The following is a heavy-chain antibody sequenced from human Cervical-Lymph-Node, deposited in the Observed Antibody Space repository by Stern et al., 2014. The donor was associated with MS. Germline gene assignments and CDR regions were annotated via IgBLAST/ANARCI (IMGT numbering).Heavy chain of an antibody. CDR1: GFSLTTSGVG. J-gene: IGHJ5*02. CDR2: LYWDDEK. CDR3: AHRSTSVAGAWAS. D-gene: IGHD1-26*01. Sequence: ESGPTLVKPTQTLTLTCDFSGFSLTTSGVGVGWIRQPPGKALEWLGLLYWDDEKRYSPSLKNRLSIITDTAKNQVVLTMTNMDPVDTGTYYCAHRSTSVAGAWASWGQGILVVVSS. V-gene: IGHV2-5*02.